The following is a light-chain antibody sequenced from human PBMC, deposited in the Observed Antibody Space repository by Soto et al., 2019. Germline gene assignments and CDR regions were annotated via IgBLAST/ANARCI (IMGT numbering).Light chain of an antibody. V-gene: IGLV2-14*03. CDR3: SSYSTGGSYV. CDR2: DVS. CDR1: SSDVGGYNS. J-gene: IGLJ1*01. Sequence: QSALTQPASVSGSPGQSIAISCTGTSSDVGGYNSASWYQQHPGKAPKLLIYDVSNRPSGVSNRFSGSKSGNTASLTISGLQAVDEADYYCSSYSTGGSYVFGTGTKLTVL.